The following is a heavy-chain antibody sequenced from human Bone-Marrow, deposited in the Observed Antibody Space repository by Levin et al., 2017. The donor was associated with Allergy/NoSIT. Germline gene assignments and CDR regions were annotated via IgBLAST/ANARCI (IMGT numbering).Heavy chain of an antibody. CDR1: GGSISSYY. J-gene: IGHJ4*02. D-gene: IGHD3-9*01. Sequence: GSLRLSCTVSGGSISSYYWSWIRQPPGKGLEWIGYIYYSGSTNYNPSLKSRVTISVDTSKNQFSLKLSSVTAADTAVYYCARGRGARILTGYYFDYWGQGTLVTVSS. CDR2: IYYSGST. V-gene: IGHV4-59*01. CDR3: ARGRGARILTGYYFDY.